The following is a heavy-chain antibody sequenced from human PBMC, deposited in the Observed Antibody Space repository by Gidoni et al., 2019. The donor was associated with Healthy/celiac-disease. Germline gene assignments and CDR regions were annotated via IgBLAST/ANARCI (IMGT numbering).Heavy chain of an antibody. CDR3: ARMAVAGSRGVYYFDY. D-gene: IGHD6-19*01. J-gene: IGHJ4*02. CDR2: ISSSSSYT. CDR1: GFTFSAYY. Sequence: QVQLVESGGGLVKPGGSVRLTCAASGFTFSAYYMSWIRQAPGKGLEWVSYISSSSSYTNYEDSVKGRFTISRDNAKNSLYLQMNSLRAEDTAVYYCARMAVAGSRGVYYFDYWGQGTLVTVSS. V-gene: IGHV3-11*06.